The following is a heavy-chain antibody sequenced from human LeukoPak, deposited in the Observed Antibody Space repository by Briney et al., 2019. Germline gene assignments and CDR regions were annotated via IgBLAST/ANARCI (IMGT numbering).Heavy chain of an antibody. Sequence: SETLSLTCTVSGGSISSSNYYWGWIRQPAGKGLEWIGRIYSSGTTNYNPSLKSRVIMSVDTSKNQLSLKLSSVTAAGTAVYYCARDGYHFDSSGFYSLDYWGQGTLVTVSS. CDR2: IYSSGTT. CDR1: GGSISSSNYY. D-gene: IGHD3-22*01. V-gene: IGHV4-61*02. J-gene: IGHJ4*02. CDR3: ARDGYHFDSSGFYSLDY.